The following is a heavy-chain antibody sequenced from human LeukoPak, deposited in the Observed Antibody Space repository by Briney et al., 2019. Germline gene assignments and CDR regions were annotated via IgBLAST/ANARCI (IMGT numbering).Heavy chain of an antibody. Sequence: ASVKVSCKASGYTFTSYDINWVRQATGQGLEWMGWMNPNSGNTGYAQKFQGRVTMTRNTSISTAYMELSSLRSEDTAVYYYARADCSGGSCYSWVLYYYGMDVWGQGTTVTVSS. D-gene: IGHD2-15*01. V-gene: IGHV1-8*01. CDR3: ARADCSGGSCYSWVLYYYGMDV. CDR1: GYTFTSYD. CDR2: MNPNSGNT. J-gene: IGHJ6*02.